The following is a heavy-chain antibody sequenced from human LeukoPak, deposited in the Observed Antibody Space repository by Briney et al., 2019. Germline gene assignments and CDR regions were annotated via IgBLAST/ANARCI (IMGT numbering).Heavy chain of an antibody. D-gene: IGHD5-24*01. Sequence: ASVKVSCKASGHTFSSYLMQWVRQAPGHWFEWVGLINPRGDMTSYPQQLQGRVTLTRDTSTSTLYMELSSLRSEDTAVYYCAREADGYKRFDYWGQGTLVTVSS. CDR2: INPRGDMT. CDR3: AREADGYKRFDY. V-gene: IGHV1-46*01. J-gene: IGHJ4*02. CDR1: GHTFSSYL.